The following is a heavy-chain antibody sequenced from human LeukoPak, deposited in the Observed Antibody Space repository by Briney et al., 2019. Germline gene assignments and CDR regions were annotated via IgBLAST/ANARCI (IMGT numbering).Heavy chain of an antibody. V-gene: IGHV3-33*06. Sequence: GGFLRLSCAASGFTFSSYGMHWVRQAPGKGLEWVAVIWYDGSNKYYADSVKGRFTISRDNSKNTLYLQMNSLRAEDTALYYCAKDKRLDRDAFDIWGQGTMVTVSS. J-gene: IGHJ3*02. CDR2: IWYDGSNK. CDR3: AKDKRLDRDAFDI. D-gene: IGHD6-19*01. CDR1: GFTFSSYG.